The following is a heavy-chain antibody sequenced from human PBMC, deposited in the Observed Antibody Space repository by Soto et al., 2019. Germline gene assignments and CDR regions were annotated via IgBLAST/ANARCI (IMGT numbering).Heavy chain of an antibody. CDR1: RYTFKSHG. V-gene: IGHV3-23*01. J-gene: IGHJ4*02. D-gene: IGHD3-16*01. Sequence: GGSLRLSCVVSRYTFKSHGLSWVRQAPGKGLEWVSTIDSTGANTHYADSVRGRFTISRDNSRNTLHLQMHDLRADDAALYYCVSWVSAHFDYWGQGTLVTVSS. CDR2: IDSTGANT. CDR3: VSWVSAHFDY.